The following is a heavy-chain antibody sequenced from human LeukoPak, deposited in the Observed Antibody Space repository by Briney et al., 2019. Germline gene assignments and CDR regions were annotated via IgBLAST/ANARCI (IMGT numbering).Heavy chain of an antibody. Sequence: SETLSLTCAVYGASFSGYYWSWIRQPPGKGLEWIGEVNHSGSTNYNPSLKSRVTISMDTPKNKFSLKVSSVTDADTALYFCARTTSNGSADYWGQGTQVTVSA. J-gene: IGHJ4*02. CDR1: GASFSGYY. CDR3: ARTTSNGSADY. CDR2: VNHSGST. D-gene: IGHD2-8*01. V-gene: IGHV4-34*01.